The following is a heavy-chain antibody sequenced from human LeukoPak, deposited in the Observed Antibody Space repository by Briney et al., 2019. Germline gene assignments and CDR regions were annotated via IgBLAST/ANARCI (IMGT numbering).Heavy chain of an antibody. V-gene: IGHV3-21*01. J-gene: IGHJ1*01. D-gene: IGHD4-17*01. CDR3: ARADYGDYGYFQH. Sequence: GGSLRLSCAASGFTFSSYSMNWVRQAPGKGLEWVSSISSSSSYIYYADSVKGRFTISRDNAKSSLYLQMNSLRAEDTAVYYCARADYGDYGYFQHWGQGTLVTVSS. CDR1: GFTFSSYS. CDR2: ISSSSSYI.